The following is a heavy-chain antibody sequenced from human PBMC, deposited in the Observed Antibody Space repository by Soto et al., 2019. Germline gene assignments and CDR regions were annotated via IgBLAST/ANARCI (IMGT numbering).Heavy chain of an antibody. CDR2: IIPIFGTA. V-gene: IGHV1-69*13. D-gene: IGHD6-13*01. Sequence: SSMKVSCKASLGTCSSYAISWVRQAPGQGLEWMGGIIPIFGTANYAQKFQGRVTITADESTSTAYMELSSLRSEDTAVYYCARGIAAAGPNLAPDYYYGMDVWGQGTTVTVSS. J-gene: IGHJ6*02. CDR3: ARGIAAAGPNLAPDYYYGMDV. CDR1: LGTCSSYA.